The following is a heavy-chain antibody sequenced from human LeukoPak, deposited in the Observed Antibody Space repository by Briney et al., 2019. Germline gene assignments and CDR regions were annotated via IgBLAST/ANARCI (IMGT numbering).Heavy chain of an antibody. Sequence: PSETLSLTCTVSGGSISSYHWSWIRQPPGKGLQWIGFIYSSGSTNYNPSLKSRATISLDTSKNQFSLRVSSVTSADTAVYYCARGNSGYDYAFDIWGQGTMVTVSP. CDR2: IYSSGST. D-gene: IGHD5-12*01. J-gene: IGHJ3*02. V-gene: IGHV4-59*01. CDR1: GGSISSYH. CDR3: ARGNSGYDYAFDI.